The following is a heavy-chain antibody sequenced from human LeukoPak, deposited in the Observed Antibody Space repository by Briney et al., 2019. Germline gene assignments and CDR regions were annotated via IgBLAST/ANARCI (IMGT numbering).Heavy chain of an antibody. CDR2: IYSGGST. CDR1: GFTFSSNY. D-gene: IGHD3-9*01. V-gene: IGHV3-53*04. Sequence: GGSLRLSCAASGFTFSSNYMSWVRQAPGKGLEWVSVIYSGGSTYYADSVKGRFTISRHNSKNTLYLQMNSLRAKDTAVYHCALLRDFDCSYGMDVWGQGTTVTVSS. J-gene: IGHJ6*01. CDR3: ALLRDFDCSYGMDV.